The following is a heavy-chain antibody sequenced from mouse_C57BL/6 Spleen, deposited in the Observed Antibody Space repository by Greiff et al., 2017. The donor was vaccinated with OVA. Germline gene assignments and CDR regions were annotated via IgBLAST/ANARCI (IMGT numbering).Heavy chain of an antibody. CDR1: GYSFTDYN. J-gene: IGHJ2*01. Sequence: VQLQQSGPELVQPVASVKISCKASGYSFTDYNMNWLNQSNGKSLEWIGVINPNYGTTSYNQKFKGKATLTVDQSSSTAYMQLNSLTSEDSAVYYCAREDSSGYNYWGQGTTLTVSS. D-gene: IGHD3-2*02. CDR3: AREDSSGYNY. CDR2: INPNYGTT. V-gene: IGHV1-39*01.